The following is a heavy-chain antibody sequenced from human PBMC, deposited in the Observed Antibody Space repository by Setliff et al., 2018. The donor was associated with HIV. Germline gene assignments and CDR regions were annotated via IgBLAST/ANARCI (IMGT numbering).Heavy chain of an antibody. D-gene: IGHD2-15*01. CDR2: FYYNGDS. Sequence: PSETLSLTCTVSGDSVNDRSYFWGWIRQPPGKGLEWIGTFYYNGDSRDNPALKSRVTISVNTSKNQFSLNTNSVTAADTAVYYWVMHQDPDFSGDPDWFDPWGQGILVTVSS. V-gene: IGHV4-39*01. J-gene: IGHJ5*02. CDR1: GDSVNDRSYF. CDR3: VMHQDPDFSGDPDWFDP.